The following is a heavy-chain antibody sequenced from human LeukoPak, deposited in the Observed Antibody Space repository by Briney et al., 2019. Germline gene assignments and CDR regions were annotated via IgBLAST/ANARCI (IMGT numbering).Heavy chain of an antibody. CDR2: ISLSGGST. Sequence: GGSLRLSCAASGFTFSSYGMSWVRQAPGKGLEWVSSISLSGGSTYYADSVKGRFTISRDNSKNTLYLQMNSLRAEDTAVYYCARGPSGYHNTGGQGTLVTVSS. CDR3: ARGPSGYHNT. V-gene: IGHV3-23*01. CDR1: GFTFSSYG. J-gene: IGHJ4*02. D-gene: IGHD5-12*01.